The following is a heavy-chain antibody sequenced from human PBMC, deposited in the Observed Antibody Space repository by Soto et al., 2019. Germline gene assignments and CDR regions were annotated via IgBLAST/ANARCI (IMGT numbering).Heavy chain of an antibody. CDR1: GFTFSSYA. V-gene: IGHV3-23*01. CDR3: AKSRLGVVVVAATRPNWFDP. CDR2: ISGSGGST. D-gene: IGHD2-15*01. Sequence: GGSLRLSCAASGFTFSSYAMNWVRQAPGKGLEWVSAISGSGGSTYYADSVKGRFTISRDNSKNTLYLQMNSLRAEDTAVYYCAKSRLGVVVVAATRPNWFDPWGQGTLVTVSS. J-gene: IGHJ5*02.